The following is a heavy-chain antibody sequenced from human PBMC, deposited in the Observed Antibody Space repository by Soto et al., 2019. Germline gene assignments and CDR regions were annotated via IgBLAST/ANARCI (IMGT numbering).Heavy chain of an antibody. CDR2: ISAYNGNT. CDR3: AREFPGDYDPDAFDI. V-gene: IGHV1-18*01. Sequence: ASVKVSCKASGYTFTSYGISWVRQAPGQGLEWMGWISAYNGNTNYAQKLQGRVTMTTDTSTSTAYMELRSLRSDDTAVYYCAREFPGDYDPDAFDIWGQGTMVTVSS. J-gene: IGHJ3*02. D-gene: IGHD4-17*01. CDR1: GYTFTSYG.